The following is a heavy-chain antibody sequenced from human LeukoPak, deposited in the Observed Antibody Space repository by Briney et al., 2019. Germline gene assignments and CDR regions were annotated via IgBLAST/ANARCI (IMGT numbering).Heavy chain of an antibody. CDR1: GYTFTSYG. J-gene: IGHJ3*02. CDR3: ARDRIAVASDAFDI. CDR2: ISAYNGNT. V-gene: IGHV1-18*01. D-gene: IGHD6-19*01. Sequence: ASVKVSCKASGYTFTSYGISWVRQAPGQGLEWMGWISAYNGNTNYAQKLQGRVTMTTDTSTSTAYMELRSLRSDDTAVYYCARDRIAVASDAFDIWGQGTMVTVSS.